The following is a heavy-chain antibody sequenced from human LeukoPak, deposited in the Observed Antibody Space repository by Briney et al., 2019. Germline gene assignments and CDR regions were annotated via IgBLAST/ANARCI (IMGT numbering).Heavy chain of an antibody. V-gene: IGHV3-43*02. CDR3: ARESESSGWYDY. Sequence: WGSLRLSCAAPGFMFHDYAIHWVRQAPGKGLEWVSLISGDGGSTFYADSVKGRFTISRDNSKNSLYLQMNSLRSDDTALYYCARESESSGWYDYWGQGTLVTVSS. CDR1: GFMFHDYA. CDR2: ISGDGGST. D-gene: IGHD6-19*01. J-gene: IGHJ4*02.